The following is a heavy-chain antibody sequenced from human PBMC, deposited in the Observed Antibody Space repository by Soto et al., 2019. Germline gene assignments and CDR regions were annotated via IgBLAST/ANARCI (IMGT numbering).Heavy chain of an antibody. CDR2: INAGNGNT. D-gene: IGHD5-18*01. Sequence: GASVKVSCKASGYTFTSYAMHWVRQAPGQRLEWMGWINAGNGNTKYSQKFQGRVTITRDTSASTAYMELSSLRSEDTAVYYCAKSMGYTYGYDYWGQGILVTVSS. V-gene: IGHV1-3*01. CDR3: AKSMGYTYGYDY. CDR1: GYTFTSYA. J-gene: IGHJ4*02.